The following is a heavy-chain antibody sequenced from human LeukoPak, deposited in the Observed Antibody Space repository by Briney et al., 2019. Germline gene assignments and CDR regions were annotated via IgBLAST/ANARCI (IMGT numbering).Heavy chain of an antibody. D-gene: IGHD3-10*01. J-gene: IGHJ4*02. CDR3: ARAQYYYPHHYYVY. CDR1: GYTFTGYY. V-gene: IGHV1-2*02. CDR2: INPNSGDT. Sequence: ASVKVSCKASGYTFTGYYMNWVGQAPGQGLEWMGWINPNSGDTSYAQKFQGRVTMTRDTSISTAYMELSRLRSDDTAVYYCARAQYYYPHHYYVYWGQGTLVSVSS.